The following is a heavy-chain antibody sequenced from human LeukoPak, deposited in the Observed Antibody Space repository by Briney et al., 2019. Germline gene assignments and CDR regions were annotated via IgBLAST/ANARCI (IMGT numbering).Heavy chain of an antibody. J-gene: IGHJ4*02. V-gene: IGHV1-69*05. CDR2: IIPIFGTA. CDR1: GGTFSSYA. CDR3: ARGSRDYYGSGDFDY. Sequence: SVKVSCKASGGTFSSYAISWVRQAPGQGLEWMGGIIPIFGTANYAQKFQGRVTITTDESTSTAYMELSSLRSEDTAVYYCARGSRDYYGSGDFDYWGQGTLVTVSS. D-gene: IGHD3-10*01.